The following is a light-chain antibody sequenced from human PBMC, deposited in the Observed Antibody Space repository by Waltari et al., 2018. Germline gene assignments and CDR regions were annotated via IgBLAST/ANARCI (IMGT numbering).Light chain of an antibody. J-gene: IGLJ3*02. CDR3: HAWDSISV. V-gene: IGLV3-1*01. CDR2: QDT. CDR1: NLGDKF. Sequence: SYELTQPPSVSVSPGQTANITCSGDNLGDKFVSWYQQRPGHSPLLVIYQDTKRPSRMSHRFSGANSGYTATLTVSGTQALDEADYYCHAWDSISVFGGWTKLTVL.